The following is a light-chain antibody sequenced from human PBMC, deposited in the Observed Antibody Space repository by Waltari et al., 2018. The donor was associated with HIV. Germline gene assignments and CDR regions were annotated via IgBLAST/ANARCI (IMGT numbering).Light chain of an antibody. V-gene: IGLV1-40*01. Sequence: QSVLTQPPSVSGAPGQRVTISCTGSSSNIGAGYDVHWYQQFPGTAPKLLIYGNSNRPSGVPDRFSGSKSGTSASLAITVLHAEDEADYYCQSYDSNLSGVFGGGTKLTVL. CDR2: GNS. CDR3: QSYDSNLSGV. J-gene: IGLJ2*01. CDR1: SSNIGAGYD.